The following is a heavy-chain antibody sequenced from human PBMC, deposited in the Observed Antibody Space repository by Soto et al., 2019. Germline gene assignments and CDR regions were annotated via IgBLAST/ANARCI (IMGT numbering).Heavy chain of an antibody. Sequence: SETLSLTCTVSGGSMRDYYWSWIRQPPGKGLEWIGYIDYSGSTKYNPALKSRVTMSVETSKNHFSLKLNSVTTADTAVYYCARGKYCSSTSCYISYQALRGYYGMDVWGQGTTGTVS. J-gene: IGHJ6*02. CDR2: IDYSGST. D-gene: IGHD2-2*02. CDR3: ARGKYCSSTSCYISYQALRGYYGMDV. V-gene: IGHV4-59*01. CDR1: GGSMRDYY.